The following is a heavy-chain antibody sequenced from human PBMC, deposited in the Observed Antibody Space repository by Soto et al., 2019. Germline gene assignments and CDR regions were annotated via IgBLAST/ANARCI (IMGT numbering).Heavy chain of an antibody. Sequence: EVQLVESGGGLVKPGGSLRLSCTASGFTFSSHSVNWVRQAPGKGLEWVSCITSTSSFIYYADSVKGRFTISRDNAKHSLYLQMDSLRAEDTAVYYCARGAVVGIGYFDLWGRGTAVTVSS. CDR3: ARGAVVGIGYFDL. J-gene: IGHJ2*01. CDR2: ITSTSSFI. CDR1: GFTFSSHS. V-gene: IGHV3-21*02. D-gene: IGHD6-19*01.